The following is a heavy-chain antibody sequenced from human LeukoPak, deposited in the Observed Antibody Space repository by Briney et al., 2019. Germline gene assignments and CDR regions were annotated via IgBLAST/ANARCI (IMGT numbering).Heavy chain of an antibody. J-gene: IGHJ4*02. D-gene: IGHD2-15*01. CDR1: GDSISSNNYL. CDR2: IYSSGSP. Sequence: SETLSLTCTVSGDSISSNNYLWAWIRQPPGKGLEWIGNIYSSGSPYYNPSLQSRVTISLDTSKNQFSLNLSSVTAADTAVYYCARKPKDCSGGTCYWYYFGYWGQGTLVTVSS. V-gene: IGHV4-39*07. CDR3: ARKPKDCSGGTCYWYYFGY.